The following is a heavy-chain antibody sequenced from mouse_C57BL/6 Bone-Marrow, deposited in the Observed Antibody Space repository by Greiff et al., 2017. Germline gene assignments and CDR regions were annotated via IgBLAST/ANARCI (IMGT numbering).Heavy chain of an antibody. D-gene: IGHD1-1*01. Sequence: VQLQQSGPELVKPGASVTLSCKASGYTFTSYDLNWVKQRPGQGLEWIGWIYPRDGSTKYNAKFKGKATLTVDTSSSTAYMELHSLTSEDSAVYFCARDYGSSYWYFDVWGTGTTVTVSS. CDR3: ARDYGSSYWYFDV. V-gene: IGHV1-85*01. CDR1: GYTFTSYD. CDR2: IYPRDGST. J-gene: IGHJ1*03.